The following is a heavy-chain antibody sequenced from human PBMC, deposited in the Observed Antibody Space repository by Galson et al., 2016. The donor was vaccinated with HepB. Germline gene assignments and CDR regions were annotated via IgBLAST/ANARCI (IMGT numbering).Heavy chain of an antibody. CDR2: IFTDGSGT. CDR1: GFTFSAYP. CDR3: GRGSKYGFDM. Sequence: SLRLSCAASGFTFSAYPMHWVRQAPGKGLVWISRIFTDGSGTLYADSVKGRFTISRDNAKNTLFLQMNSLRADDTAVYYCGRGSKYGFDMWGQGTMVIVSS. J-gene: IGHJ3*02. V-gene: IGHV3-74*01.